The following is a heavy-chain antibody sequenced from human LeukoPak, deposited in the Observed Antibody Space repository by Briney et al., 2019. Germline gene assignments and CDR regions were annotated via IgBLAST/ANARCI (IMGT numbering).Heavy chain of an antibody. CDR3: AREMGRDGYNLREGGYDY. CDR2: IYYSWST. J-gene: IGHJ4*02. CDR1: GGSISSYY. V-gene: IGHV4-59*01. D-gene: IGHD5-24*01. Sequence: SGTLSLTCAVSGGSISSYYCSWIRQPPGQGLEWIGYIYYSWSTNYNPSLKSRVTISVDPSKNRFSLKLSSVTAADTAVYYCAREMGRDGYNLREGGYDYWGQGTLVTVSS.